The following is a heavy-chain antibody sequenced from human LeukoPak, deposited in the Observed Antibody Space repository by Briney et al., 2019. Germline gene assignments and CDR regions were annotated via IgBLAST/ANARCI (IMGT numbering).Heavy chain of an antibody. D-gene: IGHD3-22*01. CDR3: ARDPLYYDSSYYYYYYMDV. CDR2: ISSSSSTI. V-gene: IGHV3-48*01. Sequence: GGSLRLSCAASGFTFSNYEMNWVRQAPGKGLEWVSYISSSSSTIYYADSVKGRFTISRDNAKNSLYLQMNSLRAEDTAVYYCARDPLYYDSSYYYYYYMDVWGKGTTVTVSS. CDR1: GFTFSNYE. J-gene: IGHJ6*03.